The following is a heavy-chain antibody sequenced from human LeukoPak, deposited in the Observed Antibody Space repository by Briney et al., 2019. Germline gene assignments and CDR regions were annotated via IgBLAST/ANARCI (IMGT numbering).Heavy chain of an antibody. CDR2: IKQDANEK. CDR3: ARDTGYDSI. CDR1: GYSISSGYY. Sequence: PSETLSLTCTVSGYSISSGYYWGWIRQPPGKGLEWVANIKQDANEKYYVGSVKGRFTVSRDNAKKSLYLDMESLRAEDTAVYYCARDTGYDSIWGQGTVVTVSS. J-gene: IGHJ4*02. V-gene: IGHV3-7*01. D-gene: IGHD5-12*01.